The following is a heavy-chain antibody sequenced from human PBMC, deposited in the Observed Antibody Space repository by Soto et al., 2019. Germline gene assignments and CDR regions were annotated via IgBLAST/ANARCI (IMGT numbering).Heavy chain of an antibody. V-gene: IGHV4-59*01. D-gene: IGHD6-19*01. CDR1: CGSISGSY. CDR2: VYYTGST. CDR3: ARSVAVPGAHIDY. Sequence: SETLSLTCSVSCGSISGSYWSWIRQSPGKGLEWLGYVYYTGSTNYSPSLRSRVSISVDTSKNEFSLRLSSVTAADTAVYFCARSVAVPGAHIDYWGQGTQVTSPQ. J-gene: IGHJ4*02.